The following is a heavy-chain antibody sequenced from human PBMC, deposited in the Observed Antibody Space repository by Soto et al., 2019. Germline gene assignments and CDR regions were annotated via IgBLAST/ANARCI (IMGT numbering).Heavy chain of an antibody. J-gene: IGHJ6*02. V-gene: IGHV4-39*01. CDR2: IYYSGST. Sequence: QLQLQESGPGLVKPSETLSLTCTVSGGSISSSSYYWGWIRQPPGKGLEWIGSIYYSGSTYYNPSLKSRVTISVDTSKNQFSLKLSSVTAADTAVYYCASLVWNDRGDYYYYGMDVWGQGTTVTVSS. D-gene: IGHD1-1*01. CDR1: GGSISSSSYY. CDR3: ASLVWNDRGDYYYYGMDV.